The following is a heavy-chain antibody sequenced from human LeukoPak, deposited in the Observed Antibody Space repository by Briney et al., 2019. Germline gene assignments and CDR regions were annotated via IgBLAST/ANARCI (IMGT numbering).Heavy chain of an antibody. CDR3: ARAAVLRYFDQPAIYYYYYYGMDV. J-gene: IGHJ6*02. Sequence: GGSLRLSCAASGFTFSSYDMHWVRQATGKGLEWVSAIGTAGHTYYPGSVKGRFTISRENAKNSLYLQMNSLRAGDTAVYYCARAAVLRYFDQPAIYYYYYYGMDVWGQGTTVTVSS. D-gene: IGHD3-9*01. CDR1: GFTFSSYD. V-gene: IGHV3-13*01. CDR2: IGTAGHT.